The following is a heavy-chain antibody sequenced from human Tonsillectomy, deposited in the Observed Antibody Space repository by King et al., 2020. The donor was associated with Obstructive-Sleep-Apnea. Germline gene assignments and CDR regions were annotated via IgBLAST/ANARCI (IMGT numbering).Heavy chain of an antibody. D-gene: IGHD1-1*01. V-gene: IGHV2-5*02. CDR2: IYWDDDK. CDR1: GFSLSTSGVG. CDR3: AHRRSRTYYFDY. J-gene: IGHJ4*02. Sequence: TLKESGPTLVKPPQTLTLTCTFSGFSLSTSGVGVGWIRQPPGKALEWLALIYWDDDKRYSPSLKSRLTITKDTSKNQVVLTMANMDPVDTATYYCAHRRSRTYYFDYWGQGTLVTVSS.